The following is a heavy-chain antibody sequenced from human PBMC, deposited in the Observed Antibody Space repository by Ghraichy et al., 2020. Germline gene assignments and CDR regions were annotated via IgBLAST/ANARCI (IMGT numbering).Heavy chain of an antibody. CDR3: TYDSSGYYYPGAFDI. V-gene: IGHV1-3*01. J-gene: IGHJ3*02. Sequence: ASVKVSCKASGYTFTSYAMHWVRQAPGQRLEWMGWINAGNGNTKYSQKFQGRVTITRDTSASTAYMELSSLRSEDTAVYYCTYDSSGYYYPGAFDIWGQGTMVTVSS. CDR2: INAGNGNT. D-gene: IGHD3-22*01. CDR1: GYTFTSYA.